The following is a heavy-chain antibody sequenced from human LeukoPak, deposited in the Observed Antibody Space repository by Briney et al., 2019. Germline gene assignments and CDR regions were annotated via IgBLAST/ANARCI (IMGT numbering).Heavy chain of an antibody. CDR1: GGSISSSTYY. CDR3: ARLYGDRYFDL. D-gene: IGHD4-17*01. J-gene: IGHJ2*01. Sequence: SETLSLTCTVSGGSISSSTYYWGWIRQPPGKGLEWIGSTYYSGSTYYNPSLKSRVTISVDTSKNQFSLKLSSVTAADTAVYYCARLYGDRYFDLWGRGTLVTVSS. CDR2: TYYSGST. V-gene: IGHV4-39*01.